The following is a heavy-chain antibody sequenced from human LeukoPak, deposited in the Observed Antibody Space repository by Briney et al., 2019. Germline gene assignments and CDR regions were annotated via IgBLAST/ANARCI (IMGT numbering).Heavy chain of an antibody. Sequence: PETLSLTCTVSGGSISSSSYYWGWIRQPPGKGLEWIGSIYYSGSTYYNPSLKSRVTISVDTSKNQFSLKLSSVTAADTAVYYCARDLEAWELHLGASDIWGQGTMVTVSS. J-gene: IGHJ3*02. CDR1: GGSISSSSYY. CDR3: ARDLEAWELHLGASDI. D-gene: IGHD1-26*01. V-gene: IGHV4-39*07. CDR2: IYYSGST.